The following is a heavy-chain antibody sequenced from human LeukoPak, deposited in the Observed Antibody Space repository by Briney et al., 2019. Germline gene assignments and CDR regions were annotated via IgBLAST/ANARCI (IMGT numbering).Heavy chain of an antibody. J-gene: IGHJ4*02. D-gene: IGHD1-26*01. CDR1: GYSFTSSW. Sequence: GESLKISCKGSGYSFTSSWIGWVRQMPGKGLEWMGIIYPGDSDTRYSPSFQGQVTISADKSISTAYLPWSSLKASDTAMYYCAIYSDTYYFDHWGQGTLVTVSS. CDR2: IYPGDSDT. CDR3: AIYSDTYYFDH. V-gene: IGHV5-51*01.